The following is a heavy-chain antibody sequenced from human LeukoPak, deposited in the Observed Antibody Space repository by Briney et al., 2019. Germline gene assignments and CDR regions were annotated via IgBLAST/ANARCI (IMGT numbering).Heavy chain of an antibody. CDR1: GFTFSTFA. D-gene: IGHD2-8*02. CDR3: ATYRQVLLPFES. J-gene: IGHJ4*02. CDR2: IFPSGGET. Sequence: GGSLRLSCAASGFTFSTFAMIWVRQPPGKGLEWVSSIFPSGGETHYADSVRGRFTISRDNSKSTLSLQMNSLRAEDTAIYYCATYRQVLLPFESWGQGTLVTVSS. V-gene: IGHV3-23*01.